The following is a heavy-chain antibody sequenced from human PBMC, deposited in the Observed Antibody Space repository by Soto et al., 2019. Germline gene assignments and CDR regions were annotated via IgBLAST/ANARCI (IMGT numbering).Heavy chain of an antibody. V-gene: IGHV4-34*01. CDR3: ATGVSIAARPTTGSVDP. J-gene: IGHJ5*02. D-gene: IGHD6-6*01. Sequence: QVQLQQWGAGLLKPSETLSLTCAVYGGSYSGYYWSWIRQPPGKGLEWIGEINHSGSTNYNPSLKSRVTISVDTSKNQFSLKLSSVTAADTAVYYCATGVSIAARPTTGSVDPWGQGTLVTVSS. CDR2: INHSGST. CDR1: GGSYSGYY.